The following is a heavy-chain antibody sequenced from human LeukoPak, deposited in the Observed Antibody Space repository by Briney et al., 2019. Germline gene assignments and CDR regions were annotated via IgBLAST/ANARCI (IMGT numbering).Heavy chain of an antibody. CDR1: GGSISSGDYY. CDR3: ARVVPAANWFDP. D-gene: IGHD2-2*01. J-gene: IGHJ5*02. Sequence: SETLSLTCTVSGGSISSGDYYWSWIRQPAGKGLEWFGRIYTSGSTNYNPSLKSRVTMSVDTSKNQFSLKLSSVTAADTAVYYCARVVPAANWFDPWGQGTLVTVSS. V-gene: IGHV4-61*02. CDR2: IYTSGST.